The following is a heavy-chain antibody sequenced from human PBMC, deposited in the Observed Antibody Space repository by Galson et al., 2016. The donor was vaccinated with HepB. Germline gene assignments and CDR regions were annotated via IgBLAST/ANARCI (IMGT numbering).Heavy chain of an antibody. D-gene: IGHD2/OR15-2a*01. V-gene: IGHV3-30*18. J-gene: IGHJ4*02. Sequence: SLRLSCAASGFTFSTFWMHWVRQAPGKGLEWVAADSMDGRRKFYADSVKGRFTISRDNSNNMLFLQMSSLRVDDTAVYYCAKRHEYCPPVGCSVDYWGQGTLVSVSS. CDR3: AKRHEYCPPVGCSVDY. CDR1: GFTFSTFW. CDR2: DSMDGRRK.